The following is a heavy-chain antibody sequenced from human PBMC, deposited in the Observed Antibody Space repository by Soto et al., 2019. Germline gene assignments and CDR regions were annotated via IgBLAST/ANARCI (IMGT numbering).Heavy chain of an antibody. Sequence: PSETLSLTCAVYGGSVSGYYWSWIRQPPGKGLEWIGEINHSGSTNYNPSLKSRVTISIDTSKNQFSLELSSVTAADTAVYYCARTYYDILTGYYNYFDYWGQGTLVTVSS. V-gene: IGHV4-34*01. J-gene: IGHJ4*02. CDR3: ARTYYDILTGYYNYFDY. CDR2: INHSGST. D-gene: IGHD3-9*01. CDR1: GGSVSGYY.